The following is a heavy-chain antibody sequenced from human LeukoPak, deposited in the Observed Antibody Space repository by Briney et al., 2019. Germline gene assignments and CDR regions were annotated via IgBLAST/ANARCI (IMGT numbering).Heavy chain of an antibody. CDR3: TSVSNTGDYRGFDY. J-gene: IGHJ4*02. D-gene: IGHD5-12*01. V-gene: IGHV3-73*01. CDR2: IRSKPNNYAT. CDR1: GFAFSRPA. Sequence: PGGSLRLSCAASGFAFSRPAMHWLRQAPGKGLEWVGRIRSKPNNYATTYSASVEGRFTISRDDSKNTAYLQMHNLKTEDTALYYCTSVSNTGDYRGFDYWGQGTRVTVSS.